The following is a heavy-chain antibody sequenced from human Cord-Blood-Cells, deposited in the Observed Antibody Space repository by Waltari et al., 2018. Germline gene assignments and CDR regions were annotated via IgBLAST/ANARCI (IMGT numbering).Heavy chain of an antibody. Sequence: QVQLVQSGAEVKKPGSSVKVSCKASGGTFSSYAISWVRPAPGQGLEWMGGIIPIFGTANYAQKFQGRVTITADKSTSTAYMELSSLRSEDTAVYSWARGGGGDHNWDDAFDIWGQGTMVTVSS. CDR2: IIPIFGTA. V-gene: IGHV1-69*06. CDR1: GGTFSSYA. D-gene: IGHD1-20*01. J-gene: IGHJ3*02. CDR3: ARGGGGDHNWDDAFDI.